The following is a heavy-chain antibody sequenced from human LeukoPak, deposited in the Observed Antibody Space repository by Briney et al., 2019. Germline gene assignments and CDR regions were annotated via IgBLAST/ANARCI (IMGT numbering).Heavy chain of an antibody. V-gene: IGHV4-31*03. CDR1: GGSISSGSYH. CDR2: IYYSGST. J-gene: IGHJ3*02. CDR3: ARCHYGSGTYAHGFDI. D-gene: IGHD3-10*01. Sequence: SETLSLTCTVSGGSISSGSYHWSWIRQHPGKGLEWIGYIYYSGSTYYNSSLKSRVTISVDTSKNQFSLKLSSVTAAGTAVYYCARCHYGSGTYAHGFDIWGQGTMVTVSS.